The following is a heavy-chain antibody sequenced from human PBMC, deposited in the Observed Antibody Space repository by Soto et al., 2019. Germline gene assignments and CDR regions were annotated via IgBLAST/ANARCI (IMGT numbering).Heavy chain of an antibody. D-gene: IGHD4-17*01. V-gene: IGHV1-69*13. CDR2: IIPIFGTA. CDR1: GGTFSSYA. Sequence: SVKVSCKASGGTFSSYAIRWVRQAPGQGLELMGGIIPIFGTANYAQKFQGRVTITADESTSTAYMELSSLRSEDTAVYYCASNGYGDYPGGAAMDVWGQGTTVTVYS. J-gene: IGHJ6*02. CDR3: ASNGYGDYPGGAAMDV.